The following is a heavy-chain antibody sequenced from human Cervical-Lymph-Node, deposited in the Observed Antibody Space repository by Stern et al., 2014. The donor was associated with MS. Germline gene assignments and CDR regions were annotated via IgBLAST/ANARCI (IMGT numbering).Heavy chain of an antibody. CDR2: INPKSGGT. CDR1: GYIFTDYY. D-gene: IGHD6-6*01. CDR3: TRALRIADRPSPGGHWFDP. J-gene: IGHJ5*02. V-gene: IGHV1-2*02. Sequence: QLVQSGAEVVKPGASVKVSCKASGYIFTDYYLHWVRQAPGQGLEWMGRINPKSGGTSYAQSFQGRVTLTRDTSITTAYMDLSRLTSDDTAVYYCTRALRIADRPSPGGHWFDPWGQGTLVIVSS.